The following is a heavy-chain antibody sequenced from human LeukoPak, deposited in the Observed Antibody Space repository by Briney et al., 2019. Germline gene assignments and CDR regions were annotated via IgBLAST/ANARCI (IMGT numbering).Heavy chain of an antibody. J-gene: IGHJ4*02. Sequence: GRSLRLSCVVSGFTFSSYGMHWVRQGPGKGLEWVAVIWYDGSNKYYADSVKGRFTTSRDNSKNTLYLQMNSLRSEDTAVYYCAREWAAHDYGGNALNYWGQGTLVTVSS. V-gene: IGHV3-33*01. CDR2: IWYDGSNK. CDR1: GFTFSSYG. D-gene: IGHD4-23*01. CDR3: AREWAAHDYGGNALNY.